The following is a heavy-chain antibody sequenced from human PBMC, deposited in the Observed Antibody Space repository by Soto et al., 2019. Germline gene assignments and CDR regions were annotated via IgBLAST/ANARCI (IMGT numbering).Heavy chain of an antibody. J-gene: IGHJ3*02. CDR3: AKAKTRTALMATDALDM. Sequence: QLVESGGTLVQPGRSLRLSCVGSRFIFSDYAMHWVRQAPGKGLEWVSGVSWNSNAIGYADSVRGRFTISRDNAKNALYLEMSSLRSEDTALSYCAKAKTRTALMATDALDMWGQGTVVTVSS. CDR2: VSWNSNAI. CDR1: RFIFSDYA. V-gene: IGHV3-9*01.